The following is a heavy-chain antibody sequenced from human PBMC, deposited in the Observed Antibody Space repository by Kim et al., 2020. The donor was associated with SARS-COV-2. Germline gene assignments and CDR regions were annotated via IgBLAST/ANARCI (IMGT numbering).Heavy chain of an antibody. V-gene: IGHV1-18*04. Sequence: ASVKVSCKASGYTFTSYGISWVRQAPGQGLEWMGWISAYNGNTNYAQKLQGRVTMTTDTSTSTAYMELRSLRSDDTAVYYCARDGRGMKQLAPSGDYWGQGTLVTVSS. CDR2: ISAYNGNT. D-gene: IGHD6-13*01. CDR3: ARDGRGMKQLAPSGDY. J-gene: IGHJ4*02. CDR1: GYTFTSYG.